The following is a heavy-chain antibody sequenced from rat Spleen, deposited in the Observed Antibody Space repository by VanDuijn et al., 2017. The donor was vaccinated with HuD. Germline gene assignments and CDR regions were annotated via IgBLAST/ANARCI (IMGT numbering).Heavy chain of an antibody. CDR1: GFTFNKYW. CDR3: ARRHYGYTDYFDY. V-gene: IGHV5-31*01. D-gene: IGHD1-9*01. Sequence: EVQLVESGGGLVQPGRSLTLSCVASGFTFNKYWMAWFRQAPGKGLEWVASITNSGGIPYYLDSVKGRFTISRDNAKSTLYLQMDSLRSEDTATYYCARRHYGYTDYFDYWGQGVMVTVSS. CDR2: ITNSGGIP. J-gene: IGHJ2*01.